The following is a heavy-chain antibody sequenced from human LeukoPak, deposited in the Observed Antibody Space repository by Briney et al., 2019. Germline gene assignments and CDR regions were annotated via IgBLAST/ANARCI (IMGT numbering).Heavy chain of an antibody. Sequence: SVKVSCKASGGTFSSYAISWVRQAPGQGLEWMGGTIPIFGTANYAQKFQGGVTITTDESTSTAYMELSSLRSEDTAVYYCARNNPDIPYYYYYYMDVWGKGTTVTVSS. J-gene: IGHJ6*03. CDR1: GGTFSSYA. D-gene: IGHD3-9*01. V-gene: IGHV1-69*05. CDR2: TIPIFGTA. CDR3: ARNNPDIPYYYYYYMDV.